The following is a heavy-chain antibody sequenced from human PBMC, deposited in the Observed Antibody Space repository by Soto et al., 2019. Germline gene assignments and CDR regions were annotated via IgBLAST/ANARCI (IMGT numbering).Heavy chain of an antibody. Sequence: PSETLSLTCTVSGGSISSYYWSWIRQPPGKGLEWIGYIYYSVSTNYNPSLKSRVTISVDTSKNQFSLKLSSVTAADTAVYYCARAIVVVVDATARRDWFDPWGQGILVTVSS. J-gene: IGHJ5*02. CDR2: IYYSVST. CDR3: ARAIVVVVDATARRDWFDP. D-gene: IGHD2-15*01. CDR1: GGSISSYY. V-gene: IGHV4-59*01.